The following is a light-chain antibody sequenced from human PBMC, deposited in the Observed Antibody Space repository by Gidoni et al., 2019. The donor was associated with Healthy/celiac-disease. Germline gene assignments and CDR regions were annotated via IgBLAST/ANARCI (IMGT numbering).Light chain of an antibody. J-gene: IGKJ4*01. CDR3: QQRYSTPLT. CDR1: QSISSY. Sequence: DIQMTQSPSSLSASVGDRVTITCRASQSISSYLNWYRQKPGKDPKLLIYAASSLQSGVPSRCSVSGSGTDFTLTISSLQPADFATYYCQQRYSTPLTFGGGTKVEIK. V-gene: IGKV1-39*01. CDR2: AAS.